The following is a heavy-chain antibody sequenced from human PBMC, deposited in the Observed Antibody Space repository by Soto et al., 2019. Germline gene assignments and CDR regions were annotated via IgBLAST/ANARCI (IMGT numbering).Heavy chain of an antibody. J-gene: IGHJ6*02. CDR1: GGSISSSNW. CDR3: ARSASGGYYYYYYGMDV. D-gene: IGHD3-10*01. V-gene: IGHV4-4*02. Sequence: PSETLSLTCAVSGGSISSSNWWSWVRQPPGKGLEWIGEIYHSGSTNYNPSLKSRATISVDKSKNQFSLKLSSVTAADTAVYYCARSASGGYYYYYYGMDVWGQGITVTVSS. CDR2: IYHSGST.